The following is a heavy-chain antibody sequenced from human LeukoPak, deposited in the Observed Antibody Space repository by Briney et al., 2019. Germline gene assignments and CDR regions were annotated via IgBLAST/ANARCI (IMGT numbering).Heavy chain of an antibody. CDR3: ARDGVGYGMDA. J-gene: IGHJ6*02. Sequence: GGSLRLSCAASGFTVSSIYMSWVRQAPGKGLEWVSVIYRGGNTYYADSVKGRFTISRDNSKNTLCLQMNSLRAEDTAVYYCARDGVGYGMDAWGQGTTVTVSS. CDR2: IYRGGNT. V-gene: IGHV3-66*01. D-gene: IGHD1-26*01. CDR1: GFTVSSIY.